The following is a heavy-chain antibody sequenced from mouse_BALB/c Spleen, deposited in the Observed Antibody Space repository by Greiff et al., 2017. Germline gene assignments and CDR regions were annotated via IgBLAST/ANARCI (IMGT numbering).Heavy chain of an antibody. J-gene: IGHJ4*01. Sequence: EVQLQQSGPELMKPGASVKISCKASGYSFTSYYMHWVKQSHGESLVWMGYIDRFNGGTSYNQKFKGKATLTVDKSSSTAYMQLSSLTSEDSAVYYCARIGDYSIDYWGQGTSVTVSS. CDR2: IDRFNGGT. CDR3: ARIGDYSIDY. D-gene: IGHD2-13*01. V-gene: IGHV1-31*01. CDR1: GYSFTSYY.